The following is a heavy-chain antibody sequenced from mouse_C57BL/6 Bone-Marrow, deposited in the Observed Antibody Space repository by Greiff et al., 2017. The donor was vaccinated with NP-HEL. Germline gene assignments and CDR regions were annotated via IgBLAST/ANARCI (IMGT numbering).Heavy chain of an antibody. CDR1: GYAFSSYW. J-gene: IGHJ4*01. V-gene: IGHV1-80*01. Sequence: VKLQESGAELVKPGASVKISCKASGYAFSSYWMNWVKQRPGQGLEWIGQIYPGDGDTNYNGKFKGKATLTVDKSSSTAYMQLSSLTSEDSAVYVCERCRVTTVVADYALDYWGQGTSVTVSS. CDR3: ERCRVTTVVADYALDY. CDR2: IYPGDGDT. D-gene: IGHD1-1*01.